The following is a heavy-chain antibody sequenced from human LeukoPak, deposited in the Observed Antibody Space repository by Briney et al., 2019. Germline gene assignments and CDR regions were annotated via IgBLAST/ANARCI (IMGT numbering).Heavy chain of an antibody. Sequence: SETLSLTCTVSGYSISGGYYWGWIRQPPGKGLEWIGSRYHGGTIYYNPSLKSRVTISVDTSKNQFSLKLSSVTAADTAVYYCARTEESGYSYRYFGYYYYMDVWGKGTTVTVSS. CDR1: GYSISGGYY. CDR3: ARTEESGYSYRYFGYYYYMDV. J-gene: IGHJ6*03. D-gene: IGHD5-18*01. CDR2: RYHGGTI. V-gene: IGHV4-38-2*02.